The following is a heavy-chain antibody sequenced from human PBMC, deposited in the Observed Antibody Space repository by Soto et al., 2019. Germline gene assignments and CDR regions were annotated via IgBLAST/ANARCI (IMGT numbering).Heavy chain of an antibody. CDR3: AREDAGAYYDFWSGYLGAYYFDY. CDR1: GFTFSSYW. J-gene: IGHJ4*02. Sequence: EVQLVESGGGLVQPGGSLRLSCAASGFTFSSYWMSWVRQAPGKGLEWVANIKQDGSEKYYVDSVKGRFTISRDNAKNSLYLQMHSLRAEDTAVYYCAREDAGAYYDFWSGYLGAYYFDYWGQGTLVTVSS. CDR2: IKQDGSEK. D-gene: IGHD3-3*01. V-gene: IGHV3-7*03.